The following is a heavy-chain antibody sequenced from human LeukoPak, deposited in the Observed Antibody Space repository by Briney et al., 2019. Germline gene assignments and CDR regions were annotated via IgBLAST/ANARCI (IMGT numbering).Heavy chain of an antibody. CDR3: ARGAYGSGSSASDFDY. D-gene: IGHD3-10*01. J-gene: IGHJ4*02. CDR1: GFTFSSYE. V-gene: IGHV3-48*03. Sequence: GGSLRLSCAASGFTFSSYEMNWVRQAPGKGLEWVSYISSSGSTIYYADSVKGRFTISRDNAKNSLYLQMNSLRAEDTAVYYCARGAYGSGSSASDFDYWGQGTLVTVSS. CDR2: ISSSGSTI.